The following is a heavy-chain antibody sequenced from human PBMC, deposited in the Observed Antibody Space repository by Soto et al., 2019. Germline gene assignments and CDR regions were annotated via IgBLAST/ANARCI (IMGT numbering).Heavy chain of an antibody. CDR2: IYTSGST. J-gene: IGHJ4*02. CDR1: GGSISSYY. D-gene: IGHD6-19*01. CDR3: ARDNRSSGRYSLFDY. Sequence: SLTCTVSGGSISSYYWSWIRQPAGKGLEWIGRIYTSGSTNYNPSLKSRVTMSVDTSKNQFSLKLSSVTAADTAVYYCARDNRSSGRYSLFDYWGQGTLVTVS. V-gene: IGHV4-4*07.